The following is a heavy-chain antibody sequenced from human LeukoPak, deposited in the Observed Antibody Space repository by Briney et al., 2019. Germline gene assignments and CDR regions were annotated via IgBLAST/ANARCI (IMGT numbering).Heavy chain of an antibody. J-gene: IGHJ5*02. CDR2: IYYSGST. CDR1: GGSISSGGYS. CDR3: ARELPFRIAVAEGWFDP. V-gene: IGHV4-30-4*07. D-gene: IGHD6-19*01. Sequence: KASETLSLACAGSGGSISSGGYSWSWIRQPPGKGLEWIGYIYYSGSTYYNPSLKSRVTISLDTSKNQFSLKLSSVTAADTAVYYCARELPFRIAVAEGWFDPWGQGTLVTVSS.